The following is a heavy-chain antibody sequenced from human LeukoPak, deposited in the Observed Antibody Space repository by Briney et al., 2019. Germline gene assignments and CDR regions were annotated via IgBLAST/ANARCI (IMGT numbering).Heavy chain of an antibody. J-gene: IGHJ5*02. CDR2: ISGNAVNT. CDR3: AKEVKAATNWFDP. CDR1: GFTFSSYA. D-gene: IGHD6-25*01. Sequence: GGSLRLSCAAAGFTFSSYAMSWVRQVPGKGLEWVSGISGNAVNTYYADSVKGRFTISRDNSKNTLYLQMNSLGAEDTAVYFCAKEVKAATNWFDPWGQGTLVTVSS. V-gene: IGHV3-23*01.